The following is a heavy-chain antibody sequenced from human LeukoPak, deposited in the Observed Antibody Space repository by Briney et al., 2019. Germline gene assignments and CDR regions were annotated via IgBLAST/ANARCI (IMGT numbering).Heavy chain of an antibody. CDR3: TRNIHY. CDR1: GFTFHGYC. D-gene: IGHD2/OR15-2a*01. CDR2: IKPDGSEI. V-gene: IGHV3-7*02. J-gene: IGHJ4*02. Sequence: PGGSLRLSSAVSGFTFHGYCKDWVRQTPGKGLECVANIKPDGSEIYYVDSVKGRFTISRDNAKNSLYLQMNSLRAEDTAVYYCTRNIHYWGQGTLVTVSS.